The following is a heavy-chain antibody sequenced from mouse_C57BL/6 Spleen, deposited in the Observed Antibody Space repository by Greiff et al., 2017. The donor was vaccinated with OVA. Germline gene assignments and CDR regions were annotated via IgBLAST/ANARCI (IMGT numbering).Heavy chain of an antibody. V-gene: IGHV14-4*01. D-gene: IGHD2-14*01. J-gene: IGHJ4*01. CDR2: IDPENGDT. Sequence: VQLQQSGAELVRPGASVKLSCTASGFNITDDYMHWVKQRPEQGLEWIGWIDPENGDTEYASKFQGKATITADTSSNTAYLQLSSLTSEDTAVYYCTTLRVRDAMDYWGQGTSVTVSS. CDR1: GFNITDDY. CDR3: TTLRVRDAMDY.